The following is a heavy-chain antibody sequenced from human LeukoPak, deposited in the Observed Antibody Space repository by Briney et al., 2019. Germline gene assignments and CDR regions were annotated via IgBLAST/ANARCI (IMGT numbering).Heavy chain of an antibody. Sequence: RAGGSLRLSCAASGFIFDGYGMSWVRQAPGKGLEWVSGINWNGGSTDYADSVKGRFTISRDNAKNSLYLQMNSLRAEDTAVYYCARSGRGGAFDIWGHGTMVTVSS. J-gene: IGHJ3*02. D-gene: IGHD1-26*01. CDR1: GFIFDGYG. V-gene: IGHV3-20*04. CDR2: INWNGGST. CDR3: ARSGRGGAFDI.